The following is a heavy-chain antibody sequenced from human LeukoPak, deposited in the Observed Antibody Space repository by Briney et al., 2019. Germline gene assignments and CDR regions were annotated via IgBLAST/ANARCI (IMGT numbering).Heavy chain of an antibody. CDR1: GYTFTSYG. V-gene: IGHV1-18*01. Sequence: ASVKVSCKASGYTFTSYGISWVRQAPGQGLEWMGWISTYNGITNYAQKLQGRVTMTTDTSTSTAYMELRSLRSDDTALYYCARQSAITMVRGVYEYWGQGTLVTVSS. CDR3: ARQSAITMVRGVYEY. J-gene: IGHJ4*02. CDR2: ISTYNGIT. D-gene: IGHD3-10*01.